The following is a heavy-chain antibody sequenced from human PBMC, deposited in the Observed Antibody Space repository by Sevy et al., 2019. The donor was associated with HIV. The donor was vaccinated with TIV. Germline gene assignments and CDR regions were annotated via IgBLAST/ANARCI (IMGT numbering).Heavy chain of an antibody. J-gene: IGHJ6*02. CDR1: GFTFSRYL. V-gene: IGHV3-74*01. CDR2: IKNDGSST. D-gene: IGHD3-3*01. Sequence: GGSLRLSCAAFGFTFSRYLMHWVRQAPGKGLVWVSQIKNDGSSTTYADSVKGRFTISRDNAKNTLYLQMNGLRAEDTAVYYCAREGVDFWSGPVDFYYGMAVWGQGATVTVSS. CDR3: AREGVDFWSGPVDFYYGMAV.